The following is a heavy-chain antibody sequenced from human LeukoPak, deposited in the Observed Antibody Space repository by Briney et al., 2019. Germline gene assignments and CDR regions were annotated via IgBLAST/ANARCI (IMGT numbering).Heavy chain of an antibody. CDR2: ISWNSGSI. Sequence: GGSLRLSCAASGFTFDDYAMHWVRQAPEKGLEWVSGISWNSGSIGYADSVKGRFTISRDNAKNSLYLQMNSLRAEDTALYYCAESGGYSYGGYDYWGQGTLVTVSS. J-gene: IGHJ4*02. CDR3: AESGGYSYGGYDY. V-gene: IGHV3-9*01. D-gene: IGHD5-18*01. CDR1: GFTFDDYA.